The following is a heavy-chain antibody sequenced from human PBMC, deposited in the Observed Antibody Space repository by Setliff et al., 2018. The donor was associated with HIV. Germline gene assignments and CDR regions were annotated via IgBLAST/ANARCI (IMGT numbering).Heavy chain of an antibody. Sequence: SETLSLTCAVYGGSFSGYFWTWIRQPPQKRLEWIGEINHSGDTNCNPSLKSRVTISIDTSNNQFSLKLSSVTAADTAMYYCARVGDFFDSSDYYSVLDAFDIWGQGTMVTVSS. CDR1: GGSFSGYF. D-gene: IGHD3-22*01. V-gene: IGHV4-34*01. CDR3: ARVGDFFDSSDYYSVLDAFDI. J-gene: IGHJ3*02. CDR2: INHSGDT.